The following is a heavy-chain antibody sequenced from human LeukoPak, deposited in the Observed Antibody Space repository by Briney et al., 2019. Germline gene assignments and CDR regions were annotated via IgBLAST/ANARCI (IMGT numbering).Heavy chain of an antibody. CDR1: GGTFRTYA. CDR2: ITPIFGGP. J-gene: IGHJ3*02. Sequence: SVRVSCMPSGGTFRTYAISWVRQAPGQGLEWMGRITPIFGGPEYSQKFQGRVTLRPDGSSTTVHMEVRSLTSEDTAVYYCARTLDILTGWFEIWGHGKLGTVSS. D-gene: IGHD3-9*01. CDR3: ARTLDILTGWFEI. V-gene: IGHV1-69*13.